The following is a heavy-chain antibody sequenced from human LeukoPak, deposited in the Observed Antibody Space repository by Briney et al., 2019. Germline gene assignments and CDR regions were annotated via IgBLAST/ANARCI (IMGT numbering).Heavy chain of an antibody. V-gene: IGHV4-30-4*01. J-gene: IGHJ4*02. Sequence: PQTLSLTCTVSGGSISSGDYYWSWIRQPPGKGLEWVGFLYSSGSTYYNPSLKSRLTISVDTSKNQFSLQLNSVTPEDTAVYYYARAGSSSWPGPFDYWGQGTLVTVSS. CDR2: LYSSGST. CDR1: GGSISSGDYY. D-gene: IGHD6-13*01. CDR3: ARAGSSSWPGPFDY.